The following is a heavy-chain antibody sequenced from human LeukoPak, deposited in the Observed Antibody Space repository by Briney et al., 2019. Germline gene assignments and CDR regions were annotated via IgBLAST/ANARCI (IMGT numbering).Heavy chain of an antibody. CDR3: ARDNYDFWSGPYWFDP. CDR2: IYTSGST. Sequence: PSETLSLTCTVSGGSISSYYWSWIRQPAGKGLEWIGRIYTSGSTNYNPSLKSRVTMSVDTSKNQFSLKLSSVTAADTAVYYCARDNYDFWSGPYWFDPWGQGTLVTVSS. V-gene: IGHV4-4*07. CDR1: GGSISSYY. J-gene: IGHJ5*02. D-gene: IGHD3-3*01.